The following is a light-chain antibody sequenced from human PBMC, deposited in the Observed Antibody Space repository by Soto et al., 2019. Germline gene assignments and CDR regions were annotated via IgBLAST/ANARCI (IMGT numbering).Light chain of an antibody. V-gene: IGKV1D-13*01. CDR3: QHFNNYLRT. CDR2: DAS. Sequence: AIQLTQSPSSLSASVGDRVTITCRASQGISSALAWYQQKPGKAPKLLIYDASSLQSGVPSRFSGSGSGTDFTLTISSLPPEDFATYYCQHFNNYLRTFGQGTRVEIK. CDR1: QGISSA. J-gene: IGKJ1*01.